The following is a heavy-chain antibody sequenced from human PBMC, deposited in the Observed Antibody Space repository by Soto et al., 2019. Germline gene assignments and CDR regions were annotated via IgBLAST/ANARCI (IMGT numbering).Heavy chain of an antibody. CDR1: GFSFSTYA. CDR2: ISNNGGIT. CDR3: ARERQWEPLPY. V-gene: IGHV3-64*01. J-gene: IGHJ4*02. Sequence: PGGSLRLSCAASGFSFSTYAMHWVRQAPGKGLEYVSGISNNGGITYYANSVKGRFTISRDNSKNTLYLQMGSLRSDDTAVYFCARERQWEPLPYWGQGTPVTVS. D-gene: IGHD1-26*01.